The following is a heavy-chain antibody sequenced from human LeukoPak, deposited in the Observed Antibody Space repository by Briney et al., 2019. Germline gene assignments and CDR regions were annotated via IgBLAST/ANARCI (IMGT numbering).Heavy chain of an antibody. CDR2: IYTSGST. CDR3: ARENYGDYVSIDY. V-gene: IGHV4-61*02. Sequence: SQTLSLTCTVSGGSISSGSYYWSWIRQPAGKGLEWIGRIYTSGSTNYNPSLKSRVTISVDTSKNQFSLKLSSVTAADTAVYYCARENYGDYVSIDYWGQGTLVTVSS. J-gene: IGHJ4*02. D-gene: IGHD4-17*01. CDR1: GGSISSGSYY.